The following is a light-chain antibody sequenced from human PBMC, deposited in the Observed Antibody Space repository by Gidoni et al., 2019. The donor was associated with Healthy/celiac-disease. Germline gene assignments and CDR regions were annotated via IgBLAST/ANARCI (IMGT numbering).Light chain of an antibody. Sequence: QSVLTQPPSVSGAPGQRFPISCPGSSPNIGAGYDVHWYQQLPGTTPKLLIYGDSNRPSGVPDRFSGSKSGTSASLAITGLQAEDKADYYCQTYDSTLSGSGVIFGGGTKLTVL. CDR2: GDS. J-gene: IGLJ2*01. CDR1: SPNIGAGYD. V-gene: IGLV1-40*01. CDR3: QTYDSTLSGSGVI.